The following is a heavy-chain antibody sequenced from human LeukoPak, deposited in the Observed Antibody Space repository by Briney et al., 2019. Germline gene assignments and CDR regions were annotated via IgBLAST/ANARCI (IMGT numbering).Heavy chain of an antibody. D-gene: IGHD3-3*01. CDR3: ARQPKSCAPGIFVTGKACWFDP. Sequence: SETLSLTCSVSGGSISSGYYYWAWIRQPPGKGPEWIGSIYYSGSTYPNPSLKSRFTISVDTSKNQFSLKQSSVTAAYTAVYYCARQPKSCAPGIFVTGKACWFDPWGQGTLVTVSP. J-gene: IGHJ5*02. CDR2: IYYSGST. CDR1: GGSISSGYYY. V-gene: IGHV4-39*01.